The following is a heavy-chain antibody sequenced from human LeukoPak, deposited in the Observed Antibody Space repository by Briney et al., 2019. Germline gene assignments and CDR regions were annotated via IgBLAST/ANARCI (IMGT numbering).Heavy chain of an antibody. J-gene: IGHJ4*02. V-gene: IGHV4-61*02. D-gene: IGHD6-19*01. CDR3: ARGLKRTFDY. CDR1: GGSISSGSYY. CDR2: IYTSGST. Sequence: SQTLSLTYTVSGGSISSGSYYWSWIRQPAGKGLEWIGRIYTSGSTNYNPSLKSRVTISVDTSKNQFSLKLSSVTAADTAVYYCARGLKRTFDYWGQGTLVTVSS.